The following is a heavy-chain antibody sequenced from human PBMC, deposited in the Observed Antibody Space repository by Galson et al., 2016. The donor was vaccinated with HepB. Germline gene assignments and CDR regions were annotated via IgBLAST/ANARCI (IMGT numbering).Heavy chain of an antibody. J-gene: IGHJ4*02. Sequence: TLSLTCAVSGGSISSGFHSWNWIRQSPGKGLEWIGTIYYSGTTYYNPSLESRITISVDTPNNKISLNVNSVTAADTAVYYCVRDRAYIVTDYWGQGILVTVSS. CDR2: IYYSGTT. CDR3: VRDRAYIVTDY. CDR1: GGSISSGFHS. D-gene: IGHD2-21*02. V-gene: IGHV4-30-4*07.